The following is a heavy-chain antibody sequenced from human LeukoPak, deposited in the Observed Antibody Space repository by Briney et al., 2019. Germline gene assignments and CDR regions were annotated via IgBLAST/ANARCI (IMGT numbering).Heavy chain of an antibody. D-gene: IGHD2/OR15-2a*01. CDR2: ISGSGGST. CDR3: TRKGSQWDFLVDY. Sequence: GGSLRLSCAASGFTFSSYGMSWVRQAPGKGLEWVSAISGSGGSTYYADSVKGRFTISRDNSKNTLYLQMNSLRAEDTAVYYCTRKGSQWDFLVDYWGQGTRVAVSP. V-gene: IGHV3-23*01. J-gene: IGHJ4*02. CDR1: GFTFSSYG.